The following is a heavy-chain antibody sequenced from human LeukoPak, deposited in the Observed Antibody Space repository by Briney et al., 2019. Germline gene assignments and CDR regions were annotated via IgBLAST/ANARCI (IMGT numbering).Heavy chain of an antibody. D-gene: IGHD1-26*01. CDR1: GGSFSGYY. J-gene: IGHJ4*02. Sequence: SETLSLTCAVYGGSFSGYYWSWIRQPPGKGLEWIGEINHSGSTNYNPSLKSRVTISVDTSKNQFSPKLSSVTAADTAVYYCARERLPSFDAFDYWGQGTLVTVSS. CDR3: ARERLPSFDAFDY. CDR2: INHSGST. V-gene: IGHV4-34*01.